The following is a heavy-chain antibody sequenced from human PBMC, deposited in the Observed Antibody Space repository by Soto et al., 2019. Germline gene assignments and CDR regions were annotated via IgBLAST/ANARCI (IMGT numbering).Heavy chain of an antibody. CDR1: GFVFSDYA. Sequence: HPGGSLRLSCVASGFVFSDYAMTWVRQAPGKGLEWVSVISDTGGTIYYEDSVKGRFTISRDNSKNSLYLKLNSLRADDTAIYYCAKPLTRSVAATVLDDWGPGALVTVSS. CDR2: ISDTGGTI. D-gene: IGHD3-9*01. J-gene: IGHJ4*02. V-gene: IGHV3-23*01. CDR3: AKPLTRSVAATVLDD.